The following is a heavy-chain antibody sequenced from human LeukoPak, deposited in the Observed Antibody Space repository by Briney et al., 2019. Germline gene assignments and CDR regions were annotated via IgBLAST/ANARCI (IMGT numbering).Heavy chain of an antibody. CDR3: AGPREMATIYCYYGMDV. V-gene: IGHV1-69*13. J-gene: IGHJ6*02. D-gene: IGHD5-24*01. CDR2: IIPIFGTA. CDR1: GGTFSSYA. Sequence: SVKVSCKASGGTFSSYAISWVRQAPGQGLEWMGGIIPIFGTANYAQKFQGRVTITADESTSTAYMELSSLRSEDTAVYYCAGPREMATIYCYYGMDVWGQGTTVTVSS.